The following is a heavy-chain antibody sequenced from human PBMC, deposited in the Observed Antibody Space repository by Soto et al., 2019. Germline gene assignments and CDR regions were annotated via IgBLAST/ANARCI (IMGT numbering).Heavy chain of an antibody. CDR1: GGCISSGGYY. J-gene: IGHJ6*02. V-gene: IGHV4-31*03. Sequence: PSETLSLTCSVSGGCISSGGYYWSWIRQHPGKGLEWIGYIYYSGSTYYNPSLKSRVTISVDTSKNQFSLKLSSVTAADTAVYYCARDRVSTPVTTVTTFGVDRYYYYYGMDVRDQGTADTVS. D-gene: IGHD4-4*01. CDR2: IYYSGST. CDR3: ARDRVSTPVTTVTTFGVDRYYYYYGMDV.